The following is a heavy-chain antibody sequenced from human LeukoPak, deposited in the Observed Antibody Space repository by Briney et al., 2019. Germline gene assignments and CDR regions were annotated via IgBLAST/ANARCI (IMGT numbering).Heavy chain of an antibody. CDR1: GYTFTGYY. V-gene: IGHV1-2*02. CDR2: INPDNGGT. D-gene: IGHD5-18*01. Sequence: GASVKVSCKASGYTFTGYYMHWVRQAPGQGLEWMGWINPDNGGTNYAQKFQGRVTMTRDTSISTAYMELSSLRSDDTAVYYCARDGDTYGYYYYGLDVWGQGTTVTVSS. J-gene: IGHJ6*02. CDR3: ARDGDTYGYYYYGLDV.